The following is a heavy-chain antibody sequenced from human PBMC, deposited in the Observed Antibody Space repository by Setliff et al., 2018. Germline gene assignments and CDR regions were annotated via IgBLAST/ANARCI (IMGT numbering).Heavy chain of an antibody. Sequence: PSETLSLTCTVSGGSISSSSYYWGWIRQPPGKGLEWIGIIYYSGSTYYNPSLKSRVTISVDTSKNQFSLKLGSVTAADTAVYYSASLAGSGGGVYYYYSYMDVWDKGTTVTVSS. CDR1: GGSISSSSYY. CDR3: ASLAGSGGGVYYYYSYMDV. V-gene: IGHV4-39*01. CDR2: IYYSGST. D-gene: IGHD3-10*01. J-gene: IGHJ6*03.